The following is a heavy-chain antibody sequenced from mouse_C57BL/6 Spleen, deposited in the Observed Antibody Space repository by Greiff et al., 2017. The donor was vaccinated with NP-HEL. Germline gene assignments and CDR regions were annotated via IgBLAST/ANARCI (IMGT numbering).Heavy chain of an antibody. CDR3: ARDYYGSTLYYYAMDY. Sequence: QVQLQQSGPELVKPGASVKISCKASGYAFSSSWMNWVKQRPGKGLEWIGRIYPGDGATNYNGKFKGKATLTADKSSSTAYMQLSSLTSEDSAVYFCARDYYGSTLYYYAMDYWGQGTSVTVSS. CDR2: IYPGDGAT. V-gene: IGHV1-82*01. J-gene: IGHJ4*01. D-gene: IGHD1-1*01. CDR1: GYAFSSSW.